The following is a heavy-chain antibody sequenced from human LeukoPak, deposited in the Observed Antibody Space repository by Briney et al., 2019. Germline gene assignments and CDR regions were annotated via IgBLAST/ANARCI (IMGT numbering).Heavy chain of an antibody. CDR1: GFTFSSYS. V-gene: IGHV3-21*01. J-gene: IGHJ6*04. D-gene: IGHD3-10*02. CDR2: ISGSSTSI. Sequence: PGGSLRLSCAASGFTFSSYSINWVRQAPGKGLEWVSIISGSSTSIFYADSVKGRFTISRDNAKSSLYLQMNSLRAEDTAVYYCAELGITMIGGVWGKGTTVTISS. CDR3: AELGITMIGGV.